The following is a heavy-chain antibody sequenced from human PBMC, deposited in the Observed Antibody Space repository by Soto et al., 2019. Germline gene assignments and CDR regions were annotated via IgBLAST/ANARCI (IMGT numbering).Heavy chain of an antibody. J-gene: IGHJ6*02. D-gene: IGHD6-6*01. CDR2: IYHSGST. CDR1: GGSISSSNW. V-gene: IGHV4-4*02. CDR3: ARELAARGLGYYYYYGMDV. Sequence: SETLSLTCAVSGGSISSSNWWSWVRQPPGKGLEWIGEIYHSGSTNYNPSLKSRVTISVDKSKNQFPLKLSSVTAADTAVYYCARELAARGLGYYYYYGMDVWGQGTTVTVSS.